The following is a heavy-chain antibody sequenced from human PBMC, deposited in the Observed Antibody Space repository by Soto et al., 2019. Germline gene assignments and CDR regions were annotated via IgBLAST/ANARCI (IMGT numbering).Heavy chain of an antibody. CDR3: AKDGMVRGLFLYYMDV. Sequence: QPGGSLRLSCAASGFTFSSYGMHWVRQAPGKGLEWVAVISYDGSNKYYADSVKGRFTISRDNSKNTLYLQMNSLRAEDTVVYYCAKDGMVRGLFLYYMDVWGKGTTVTVSS. D-gene: IGHD3-10*01. J-gene: IGHJ6*03. V-gene: IGHV3-30*18. CDR2: ISYDGSNK. CDR1: GFTFSSYG.